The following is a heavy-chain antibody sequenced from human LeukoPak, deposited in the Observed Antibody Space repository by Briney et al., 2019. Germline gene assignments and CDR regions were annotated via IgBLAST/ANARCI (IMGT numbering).Heavy chain of an antibody. J-gene: IGHJ5*02. D-gene: IGHD3-10*01. CDR1: GGSFSGYY. CDR3: ARSQDPPPPITMVRGVIMFDP. V-gene: IGHV4-34*01. CDR2: INHSGST. Sequence: SETLSLTCAVYGGSFSGYYWSWIRQPPGKGLEWIGEINHSGSTNYNPPLKSRVTISVDTSKNQFSLKLSSVTAADTAVYYCARSQDPPPPITMVRGVIMFDPWGQGTLVTVSS.